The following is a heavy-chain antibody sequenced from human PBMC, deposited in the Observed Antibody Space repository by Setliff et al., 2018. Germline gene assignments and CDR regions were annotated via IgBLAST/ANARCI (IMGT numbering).Heavy chain of an antibody. CDR3: ARTVGYSSVWYDGDWFDP. J-gene: IGHJ5*02. V-gene: IGHV2-70*04. CDR1: GFSLSTSTVR. CDR2: IDWDDEK. Sequence: GSGPTLVNPTEPLTLTCTFSGFSLSTSTVRVSWIRQPPGKALEWLARIDWDDEKFYSTSLKTRLTISKDTSKNQVILTMTNMDPADTATYYCARTVGYSSVWYDGDWFDPWGQGTLVTVSS. D-gene: IGHD6-19*01.